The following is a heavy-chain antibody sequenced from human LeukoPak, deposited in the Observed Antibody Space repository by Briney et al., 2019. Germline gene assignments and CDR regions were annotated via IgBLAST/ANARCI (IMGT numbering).Heavy chain of an antibody. D-gene: IGHD3-16*02. Sequence: SETLSLTCTVSGGSISRNSDYWSWIRQPAGKGLEWIGRIYTSGSTNYNPSLKSRVTISVDTSKNQFSLKLSSVTAADTAVYYCAREYYDYVWGSYRRFDYWGQGTLVTVSS. J-gene: IGHJ4*02. CDR1: GGSISRNSDY. CDR3: AREYYDYVWGSYRRFDY. V-gene: IGHV4-61*02. CDR2: IYTSGST.